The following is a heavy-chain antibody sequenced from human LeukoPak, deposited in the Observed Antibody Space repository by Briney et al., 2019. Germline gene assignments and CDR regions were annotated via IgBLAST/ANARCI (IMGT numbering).Heavy chain of an antibody. CDR2: INSEGRGT. CDR3: ARGGVDHGFDV. Sequence: GGSLRLSCAASGFTFTNFWMHWVRQPPGEGLVWVSRINSEGRGTIYADSVKGRFTVSRDNSKNIVYLQMSSLRADDMAVYYCARGGVDHGFDVWGQGTMVTVSS. D-gene: IGHD3-3*01. V-gene: IGHV3-74*01. J-gene: IGHJ3*01. CDR1: GFTFTNFW.